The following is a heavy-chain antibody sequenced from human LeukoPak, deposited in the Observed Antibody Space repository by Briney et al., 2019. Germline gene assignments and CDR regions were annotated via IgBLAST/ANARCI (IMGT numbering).Heavy chain of an antibody. CDR2: VHRSGST. D-gene: IGHD2-21*01. J-gene: IGHJ4*02. V-gene: IGHV4-4*02. Sequence: SETLSLTCAVSIDSTNGNYWSWVRQSPGKGLEWIGEVHRSGSTNYKPSLKRRVTISIDRSKDQISLDLTSVTAADTAVYYCARELLNAPTPGAYWGQGILVTVSS. CDR3: ARELLNAPTPGAY. CDR1: IDSTNGNY.